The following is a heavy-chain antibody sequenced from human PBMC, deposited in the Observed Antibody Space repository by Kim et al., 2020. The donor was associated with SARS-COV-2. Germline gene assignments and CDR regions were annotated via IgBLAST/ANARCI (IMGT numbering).Heavy chain of an antibody. CDR2: ISSSGSTI. CDR1: GFTFSSYE. D-gene: IGHD3-9*01. CDR3: ARDGDYDILTGYNAYYYYGMDV. J-gene: IGHJ6*02. Sequence: GGSLRLSCAASGFTFSSYEMNWVRQALGKGLEWVSYISSSGSTIYYADSVKGRFTISRDNAKNSLYLQMNSLRAEDTAVYYCARDGDYDILTGYNAYYYYGMDVWGQGTTVTVSS. V-gene: IGHV3-48*03.